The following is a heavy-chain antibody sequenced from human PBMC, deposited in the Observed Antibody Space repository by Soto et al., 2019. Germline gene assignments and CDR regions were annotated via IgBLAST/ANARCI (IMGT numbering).Heavy chain of an antibody. V-gene: IGHV3-13*01. CDR1: GFTFNSYD. D-gene: IGHD3-22*01. CDR3: ARALYYYDSSGYYYFDY. J-gene: IGHJ4*02. CDR2: IGTAGDT. Sequence: GGSLRLSCAASGFTFNSYDMHWVRQTTGKGLEWVSGIGTAGDTYYPGSVKGRFTISRENAKNSLYLQMNSLRAEDTAVYYCARALYYYDSSGYYYFDYWGQGTLVTVSS.